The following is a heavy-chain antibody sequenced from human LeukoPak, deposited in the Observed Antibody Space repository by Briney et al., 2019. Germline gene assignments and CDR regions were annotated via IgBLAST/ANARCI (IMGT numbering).Heavy chain of an antibody. CDR2: IYGDGSFT. J-gene: IGHJ4*02. CDR3: ARGAQYYDILTGYWIFGYFDY. CDR1: GFTFSNFW. V-gene: IGHV3-74*01. D-gene: IGHD3-9*01. Sequence: GGSLRLSCAASGFTFSNFWMHWVRQAPGKGLVWVALIYGDGSFTRYADSVKGRFAISRDNAKNTVYLQMNSLRVEDTAVYYCARGAQYYDILTGYWIFGYFDYWGQGTLVTVSS.